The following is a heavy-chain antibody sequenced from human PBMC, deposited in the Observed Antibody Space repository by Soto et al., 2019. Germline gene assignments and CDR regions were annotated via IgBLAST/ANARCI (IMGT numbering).Heavy chain of an antibody. CDR2: ISVYNGNT. D-gene: IGHD5-12*01. V-gene: IGHV1-18*01. J-gene: IGHJ4*02. CDR1: GYTFTTYG. CDR3: ARDLWARGYSGYVQFDY. Sequence: QVQLVQSGAEVKKPGASVKVSCKASGYTFTTYGISWVRQAAGEGLEWMGWISVYNGNTNYAQKLQGRVTMTTDTSTSTANMKLRSLRSDDTAVYYCARDLWARGYSGYVQFDYWGQGTLVTVSS.